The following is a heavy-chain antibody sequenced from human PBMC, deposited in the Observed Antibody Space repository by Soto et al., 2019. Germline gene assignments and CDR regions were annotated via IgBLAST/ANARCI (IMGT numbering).Heavy chain of an antibody. CDR1: GYTFTSYY. CDR2: INPSGGST. D-gene: IGHD3-16*01. Sequence: ASVKVYCKASGYTFTSYYMHWVRQAPGQGLEWMGIINPSGGSTSYAQKFQGRVTMTRDTSTSTVYMELSSLRSEDTAVYYCARGWFSARPQLNYVWFDPWGQGTLVTVSS. J-gene: IGHJ5*02. CDR3: ARGWFSARPQLNYVWFDP. V-gene: IGHV1-46*03.